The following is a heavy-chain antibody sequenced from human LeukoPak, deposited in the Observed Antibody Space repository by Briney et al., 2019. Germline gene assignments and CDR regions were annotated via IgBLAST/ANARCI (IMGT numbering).Heavy chain of an antibody. CDR3: AKDFPRGSGSYYFDC. CDR1: GFSFKDYA. D-gene: IGHD6-19*01. CDR2: ISWNSDTI. Sequence: GGSLRLSCAASGFSFKDYAMHWVRQVPGKGLEWVSGISWNSDTIDYADSVRGRFTVSRDNAKNSLYLEMNSLRGDDTAVYYCAKDFPRGSGSYYFDCWGQGTLVVVSS. V-gene: IGHV3-9*01. J-gene: IGHJ4*02.